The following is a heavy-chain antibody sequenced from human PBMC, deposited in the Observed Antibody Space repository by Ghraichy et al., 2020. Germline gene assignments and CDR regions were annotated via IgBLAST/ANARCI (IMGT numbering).Heavy chain of an antibody. Sequence: ASVKVSCKPSGYTFTSYGINWVRQAPGQGLEWMGWISPYNGNTNFAQKLQGRVTMTTDTSTTTAYMELRSLKSDDTAVYYCGRVEIGLGFNYGMDVWGQGTTVTVSS. J-gene: IGHJ6*02. V-gene: IGHV1-18*04. CDR1: GYTFTSYG. D-gene: IGHD3-10*01. CDR3: GRVEIGLGFNYGMDV. CDR2: ISPYNGNT.